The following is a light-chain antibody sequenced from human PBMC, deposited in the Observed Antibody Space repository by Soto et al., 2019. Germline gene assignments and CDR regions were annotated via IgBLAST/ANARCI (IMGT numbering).Light chain of an antibody. Sequence: DIQMTQSPSSLSASVGDRVTVTCRASQNIGSDVNWYEQKPGTAPKLLTYGASNLQSGVPSRFSGSGSGTDFTLTISNLQPEDFATYYCQQSRSTPYTFGQGTKLDIK. CDR2: GAS. V-gene: IGKV1-39*01. CDR3: QQSRSTPYT. CDR1: QNIGSD. J-gene: IGKJ2*01.